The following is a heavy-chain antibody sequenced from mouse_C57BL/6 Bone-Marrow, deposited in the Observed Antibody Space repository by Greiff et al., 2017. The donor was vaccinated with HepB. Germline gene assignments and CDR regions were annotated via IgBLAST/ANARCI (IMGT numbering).Heavy chain of an antibody. CDR1: GYTFTDYY. V-gene: IGHV1-26*01. Sequence: EVQLQQSGPELVKPGASVKISCKASGYTFTDYYMNWVKQSHGKSLEWIGDINPNNGGTSYNQKFKGKATLTVDKSSSTAYMELRSLTSEDSAVYYCARRATTGVGQFAYWGQGTLVTVSA. CDR2: INPNNGGT. J-gene: IGHJ3*01. D-gene: IGHD1-1*01. CDR3: ARRATTGVGQFAY.